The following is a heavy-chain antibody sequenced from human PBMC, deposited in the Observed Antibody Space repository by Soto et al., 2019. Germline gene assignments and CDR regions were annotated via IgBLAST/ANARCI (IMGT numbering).Heavy chain of an antibody. CDR1: GFTFSTYS. V-gene: IGHV3-48*02. CDR3: ARGGRNYYYYGMDV. Sequence: PGGSLRLSCAASGFTFSTYSMNWVRQAPGKGLEWVSYISSSSSSIYYADSVRGRFTISRDNAKNSLYLQMNSLRDEDTAVYYCARGGRNYYYYGMDVWGQGTTVTVS. D-gene: IGHD1-26*01. CDR2: ISSSSSSI. J-gene: IGHJ6*02.